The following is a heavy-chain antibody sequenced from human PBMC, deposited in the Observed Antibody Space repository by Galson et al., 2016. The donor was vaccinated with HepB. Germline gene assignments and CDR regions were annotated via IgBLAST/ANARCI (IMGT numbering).Heavy chain of an antibody. J-gene: IGHJ4*02. CDR2: FGESGGSP. CDR3: VAWGPRLI. Sequence: SLRLSYAASGFTFSIYNMYWVRQTPGKGLEYVSNFGESGGSPPYADSVRDRFTVSRDNSKNSLSLHMSSLRTEDTAVYYCVAWGPRLIWGQGTLVTVSS. V-gene: IGHV3-64D*06. CDR1: GFTFSIYN. D-gene: IGHD3-16*01.